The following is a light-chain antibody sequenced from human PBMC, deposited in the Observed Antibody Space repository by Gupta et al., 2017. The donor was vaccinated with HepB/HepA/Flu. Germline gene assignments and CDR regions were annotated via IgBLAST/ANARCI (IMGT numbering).Light chain of an antibody. CDR1: QSVSSY. Sequence: DIFLTHSPATLSLSPGDRATLPCRASQSVSSYLAWYQQKPGQAPRLLIYEASNRDTGIPARFSGSGSGTDFTLTISSREPEDFAVYYCQQRSNWPPLTFGGGTKVEIK. CDR2: EAS. J-gene: IGKJ4*01. V-gene: IGKV3-11*01. CDR3: QQRSNWPPLT.